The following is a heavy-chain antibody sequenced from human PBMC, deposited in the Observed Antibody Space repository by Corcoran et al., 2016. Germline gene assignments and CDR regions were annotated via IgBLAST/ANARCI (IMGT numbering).Heavy chain of an antibody. V-gene: IGHV5-51*01. CDR2: IYPGDSDT. Sequence: EVQLVQSGAEVKKPGESLKISCKGSGYSFTSYWIGWVRQMPGKGLEWMGIIYPGDSDTRYSPSFQGQVTISADKSISTAYLQWSSLKASDTAMYYCARLVETAMANYYYYYYGMDVWGQGTTVTVSS. D-gene: IGHD2-21*02. CDR1: GYSFTSYW. J-gene: IGHJ6*02. CDR3: ARLVETAMANYYYYYYGMDV.